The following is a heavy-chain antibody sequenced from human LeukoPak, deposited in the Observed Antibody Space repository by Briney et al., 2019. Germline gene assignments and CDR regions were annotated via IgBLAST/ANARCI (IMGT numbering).Heavy chain of an antibody. J-gene: IGHJ4*02. Sequence: PGGSLRLSCAASGFTFSSYSMNWVRQAPGKGLEWVSYISSSSRTIYYADSVKGRFTISRDNAKNSLYLQMSSLRAEDTAVYYCARDLGVVVVIYYFDYWGQGTLVTVSS. V-gene: IGHV3-48*04. CDR1: GFTFSSYS. CDR2: ISSSSRTI. D-gene: IGHD3-22*01. CDR3: ARDLGVVVVIYYFDY.